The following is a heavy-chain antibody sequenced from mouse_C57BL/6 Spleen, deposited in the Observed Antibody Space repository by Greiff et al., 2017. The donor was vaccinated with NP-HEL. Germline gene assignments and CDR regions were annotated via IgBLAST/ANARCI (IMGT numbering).Heavy chain of an antibody. CDR3: ARSLITTVVPYWYFDV. V-gene: IGHV1-72*01. Sequence: SGAEHVKPGASVKLSCKASGYTFTSYWMHWVKQRPGRGLEWIGRIDPNSGGTKYNEKFKSKATLTVDKPSSTAYMQLSSLTSEDSAVYYCARSLITTVVPYWYFDVGGTGTTVTVSS. J-gene: IGHJ1*03. D-gene: IGHD1-1*01. CDR1: GYTFTSYW. CDR2: IDPNSGGT.